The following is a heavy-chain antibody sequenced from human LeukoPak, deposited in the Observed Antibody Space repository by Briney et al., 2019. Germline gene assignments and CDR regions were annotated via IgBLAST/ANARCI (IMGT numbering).Heavy chain of an antibody. CDR3: AKEIYGDPTGGRFQH. J-gene: IGHJ1*01. CDR2: IKKDGSEQ. Sequence: GGSLRLSCAASGFAFSRYWMSWVRQAPGKGLEWVANIKKDGSEQYYVDSVKGRFTISRDNSKNTLYLQMKSLRAEDTAVYYCAKEIYGDPTGGRFQHWGQGTLVTVSS. D-gene: IGHD4/OR15-4a*01. V-gene: IGHV3-7*03. CDR1: GFAFSRYW.